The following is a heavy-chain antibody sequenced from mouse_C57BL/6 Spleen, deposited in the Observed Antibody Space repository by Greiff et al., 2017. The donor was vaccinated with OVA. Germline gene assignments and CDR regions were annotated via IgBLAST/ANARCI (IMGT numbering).Heavy chain of an antibody. J-gene: IGHJ3*01. Sequence: IQLQQSGPELVKPGASVKMSCKASGYTFTDYNMHWVKQSHGKSLEWIGYINPNNGGTSYNQKFKGKATLTVNKSSSTAYMELRSLTSEDSAVYYCARKSIYYDYDRDWGQGTLVTVSA. CDR2: INPNNGGT. CDR3: ARKSIYYDYDRD. V-gene: IGHV1-22*01. CDR1: GYTFTDYN. D-gene: IGHD2-4*01.